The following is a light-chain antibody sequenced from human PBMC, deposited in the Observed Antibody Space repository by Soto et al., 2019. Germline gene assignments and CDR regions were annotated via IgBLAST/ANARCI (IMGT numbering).Light chain of an antibody. CDR1: SSDVGGYNY. Sequence: QSALTQPRSVSGAPGQSVTISCTGTSSDVGGYNYVSWYQQHPGKAPKLMIYDVSKRPSGVPDRFSGSKSGSTASLTISGLQAEDEAEYYCCSSAGSYTSVFGGGTKLTVL. V-gene: IGLV2-11*01. J-gene: IGLJ3*02. CDR2: DVS. CDR3: CSSAGSYTSV.